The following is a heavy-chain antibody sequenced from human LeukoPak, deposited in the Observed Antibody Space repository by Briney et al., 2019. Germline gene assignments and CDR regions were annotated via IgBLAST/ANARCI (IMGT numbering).Heavy chain of an antibody. Sequence: PSETLSLTCAVSGGSISSSNWWSWVRRPPGKGLEWIGEIYHSGSTNYNPSLKSRVTISVDKSKNQFSLKLSSVTAADTAVYYCARALWFGETRLDYWGQGTLVTVSS. CDR1: GGSISSSNW. CDR3: ARALWFGETRLDY. J-gene: IGHJ4*02. CDR2: IYHSGST. D-gene: IGHD3-10*01. V-gene: IGHV4-4*02.